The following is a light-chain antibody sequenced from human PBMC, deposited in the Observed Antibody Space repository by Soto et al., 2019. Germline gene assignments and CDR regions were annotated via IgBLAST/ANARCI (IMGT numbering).Light chain of an antibody. CDR2: DAS. CDR3: QQRSNWPCT. V-gene: IGKV3-11*01. Sequence: EVVLTQSPATLSLSPRERATPSCRASQSVSTYLAWYQQKPGQAPRLLIYDASNRATGIPARFSGSGSGTDFTLTISSLEPEDFAVYYCQQRSNWPCTFGQGTRLEIK. J-gene: IGKJ5*01. CDR1: QSVSTY.